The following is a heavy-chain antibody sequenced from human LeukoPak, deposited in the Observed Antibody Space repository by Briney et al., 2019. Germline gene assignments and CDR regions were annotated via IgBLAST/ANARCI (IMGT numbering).Heavy chain of an antibody. CDR1: GDIVSSSGAG. V-gene: IGHV6-1*01. CDR2: TYYRSEWDI. D-gene: IGHD3-16*01. Sequence: SQTLSLTCAISGDIVSSSGAGWHWIRQSPSRGLEWLGRTYYRSEWDIAYAVSMKSRITINPDTSKNQFSLLLNSVTPEDTAVYYCARGSGYAYDSWGQGALVTVSS. CDR3: ARGSGYAYDS. J-gene: IGHJ5*01.